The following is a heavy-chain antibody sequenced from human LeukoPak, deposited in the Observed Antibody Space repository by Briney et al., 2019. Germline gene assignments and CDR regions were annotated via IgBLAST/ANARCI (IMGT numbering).Heavy chain of an antibody. CDR2: INPNSGDT. J-gene: IGHJ4*02. Sequence: ASVKVSCEASVYTFTAYYMHCVPEAPGQGREWMGWINPNSGDTNYAQKFQSRVTMARNTSINTVYMQLSRLRTDEAAVYYCATGAASYYGDWGQGTLVTVSS. CDR3: ATGAASYYGD. V-gene: IGHV1-2*02. CDR1: VYTFTAYY. D-gene: IGHD1-26*01.